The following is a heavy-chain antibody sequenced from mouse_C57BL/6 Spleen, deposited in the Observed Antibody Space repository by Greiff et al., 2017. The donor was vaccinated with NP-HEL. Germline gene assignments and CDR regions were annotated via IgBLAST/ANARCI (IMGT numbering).Heavy chain of an antibody. CDR2: INPSNGGT. J-gene: IGHJ1*03. CDR1: GYTFTSYW. D-gene: IGHD1-1*02. Sequence: QVQLQQPGTELVKPGASVKLSCKASGYTFTSYWMHWVKQRPGQGLEWIGNINPSNGGTNYNEKFKSKATLTVDKSSSTAYMQLSSLTSEDSAVYYCAKVGSRDPYWYFDVWGTGTTVTVSS. V-gene: IGHV1-53*01. CDR3: AKVGSRDPYWYFDV.